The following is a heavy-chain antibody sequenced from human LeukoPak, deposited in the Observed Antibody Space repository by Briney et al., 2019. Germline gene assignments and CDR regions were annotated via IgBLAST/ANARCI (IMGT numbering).Heavy chain of an antibody. V-gene: IGHV3-74*01. J-gene: IGHJ3*02. CDR1: GFTFSNYW. Sequence: PGGSLRLSCAASGFTFSNYWMHWVRQTPEKGLVWVSGISSDGSSSVYADSVKGRSTISRDNAKNTLYLQMDSLRAEDTALYYCGRRVTADAFDIWGQGTMVTVSS. CDR3: GRRVTADAFDI. D-gene: IGHD2-21*02. CDR2: ISSDGSSS.